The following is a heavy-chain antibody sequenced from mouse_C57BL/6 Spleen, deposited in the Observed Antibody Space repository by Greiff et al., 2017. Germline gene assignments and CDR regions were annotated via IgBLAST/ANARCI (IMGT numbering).Heavy chain of an antibody. J-gene: IGHJ3*01. CDR3: ARDDSSWFAY. CDR1: GYTFTSYW. Sequence: QVQLKQPGAELVRPGSSVKLSCKASGYTFTSYWMHWVKQRPIQGLEWIGNIDPSDSETHYNQKFKDKATLTVDKSSSTAYMQLSSLTSEDSAVYYGARDDSSWFAYWGQGTLVTVSA. CDR2: IDPSDSET. V-gene: IGHV1-52*01.